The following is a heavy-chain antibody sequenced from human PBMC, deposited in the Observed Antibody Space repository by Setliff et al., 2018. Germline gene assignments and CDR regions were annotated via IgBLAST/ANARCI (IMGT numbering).Heavy chain of an antibody. J-gene: IGHJ4*02. CDR2: INTNNGAT. V-gene: IGHV1-2*07. CDR3: ARDADYYDSAENPIVDY. CDR1: GYIFAGYY. D-gene: IGHD3-22*01. Sequence: ASVKVSCKASGYIFAGYYMHWVRQAPGQGLEWMGYINTNNGATYYAHKVQGRLTMTTDTSTSTAYMELRSLRSDDTAVYYCARDADYYDSAENPIVDYWGQGTLVTVSS.